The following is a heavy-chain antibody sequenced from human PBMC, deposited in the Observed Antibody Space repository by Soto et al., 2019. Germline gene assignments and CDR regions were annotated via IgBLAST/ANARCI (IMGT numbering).Heavy chain of an antibody. J-gene: IGHJ4*02. CDR3: ARDQLWFGEFAFDY. D-gene: IGHD3-10*01. V-gene: IGHV1-3*01. CDR2: INAGNGNT. Sequence: QVQLVQSGAEVKKPGASVKVSCKASGYTFTSYAMHWVRQAPGQRLEWMGWINAGNGNTKYSQKFQGRGTITRDTYASTAYMELSSLRSEATAVYYCARDQLWFGEFAFDYWVQGPLVTVSS. CDR1: GYTFTSYA.